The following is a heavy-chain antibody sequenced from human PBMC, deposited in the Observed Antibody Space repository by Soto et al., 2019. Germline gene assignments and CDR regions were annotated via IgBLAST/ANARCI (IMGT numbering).Heavy chain of an antibody. CDR3: ARGAVMPDS. CDR1: GFTFDSFA. V-gene: IGHV3-23*01. Sequence: EVQLLESGGGLEQPGGSLRLSCAASGFTFDSFAMTWVRQAPGKGLEWVSAISASGGSTFYADSVKGRFTISRDSSKNTPYLQMNRLRAEDTAVYYCARGAVMPDSWGQGTLVTVSS. J-gene: IGHJ4*02. D-gene: IGHD3-16*01. CDR2: ISASGGST.